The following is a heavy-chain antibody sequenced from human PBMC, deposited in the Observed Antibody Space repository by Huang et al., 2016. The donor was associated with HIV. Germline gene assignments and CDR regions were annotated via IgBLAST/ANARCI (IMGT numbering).Heavy chain of an antibody. V-gene: IGHV4-39*01. J-gene: IGHJ5*02. D-gene: IGHD6-13*01. CDR2: IYYSGTT. CDR3: AGQGRIVGIPAAPLRFDP. CDR1: GGSISSSSYY. Sequence: QLQLQESGPGLVKPSETLSLTCSVSGGSISSSSYYWGWIRQPPGKGLEGIGSIYYSGTTDYNPSLKSRVTISVDTSKNQFSLKLSSVTAADTAVYYCAGQGRIVGIPAAPLRFDPWGQGTLVSVSS.